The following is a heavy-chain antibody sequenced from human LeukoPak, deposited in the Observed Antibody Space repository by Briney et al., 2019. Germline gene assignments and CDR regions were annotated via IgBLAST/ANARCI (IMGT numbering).Heavy chain of an antibody. CDR2: ISYDGSNK. Sequence: GGSLRLSCAASGFTFSSYGMHWVRQAPGKGLEWVAVISYDGSNKYYADSVKGRFTISRDNSKNTLYLQMNSLRAEDTAIYHCAKSSGYNSRGWFDPWGQGTLVTVSS. CDR3: AKSSGYNSRGWFDP. D-gene: IGHD6-13*01. J-gene: IGHJ5*02. V-gene: IGHV3-30*18. CDR1: GFTFSSYG.